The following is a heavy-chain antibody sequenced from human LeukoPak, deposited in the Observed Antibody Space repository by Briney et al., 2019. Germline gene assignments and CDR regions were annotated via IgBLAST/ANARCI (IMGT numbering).Heavy chain of an antibody. CDR1: GGSISSGGYY. V-gene: IGHV4-31*03. J-gene: IGHJ4*03. CDR3: ARERLWFGELFLDY. D-gene: IGHD3-10*01. Sequence: SQTLSLTCTVSGGSISSGGYYWSWIRQHPGKGLEWIGYIYYSGSTYYNPSLKSRVTISVDTSKNQFSLKLSSVTAADTAVYYCARERLWFGELFLDYWGQGTTVTVSS. CDR2: IYYSGST.